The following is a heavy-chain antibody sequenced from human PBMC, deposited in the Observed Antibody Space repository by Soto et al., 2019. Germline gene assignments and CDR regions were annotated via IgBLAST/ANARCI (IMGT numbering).Heavy chain of an antibody. J-gene: IGHJ4*02. V-gene: IGHV3-21*04. CDR1: GFTFSNYA. D-gene: IGHD3-22*01. CDR3: ARGPYYYDTSGYGY. Sequence: GGSLRLSCAASGFTFSNYAMTWVRQAPGKRLEWVSGISGRSDYIYYADSVKGRFTISRDNAKNSLYLQMNSLRAEDTAVYYCARGPYYYDTSGYGYWGQGT. CDR2: ISGRSDYI.